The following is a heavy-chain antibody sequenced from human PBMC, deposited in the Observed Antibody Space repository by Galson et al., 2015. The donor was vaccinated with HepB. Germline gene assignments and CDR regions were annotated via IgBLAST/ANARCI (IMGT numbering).Heavy chain of an antibody. CDR1: GFTFSSYW. D-gene: IGHD6-13*01. Sequence: SLRLSCAASGFTFSSYWMSWVRQAPGKGLEWVANIKQDGSEKYYVDSVKGRFTIPRDNAKNSLYLQMNSLRAEDTAVYYCARNLAAAGDWFDPWGQGTLVTVSS. V-gene: IGHV3-7*03. CDR2: IKQDGSEK. J-gene: IGHJ5*02. CDR3: ARNLAAAGDWFDP.